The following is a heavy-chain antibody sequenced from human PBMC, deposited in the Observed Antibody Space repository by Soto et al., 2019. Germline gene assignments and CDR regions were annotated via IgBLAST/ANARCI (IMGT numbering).Heavy chain of an antibody. CDR1: GGSISSGGYY. J-gene: IGHJ3*02. CDR2: IYYSGST. Sequence: QVQLQESGPGLVKPSQTLSLTCTVSGGSISSGGYYWSWIRQHPGKGLEWIGYIYYSGSTYYNPSLKSRYTISVDMSKNQFSLKLSSVTAADTAVYYCATYKASIVDSTGDAFDIWGQGTMVTVSS. V-gene: IGHV4-31*03. D-gene: IGHD3-22*01. CDR3: ATYKASIVDSTGDAFDI.